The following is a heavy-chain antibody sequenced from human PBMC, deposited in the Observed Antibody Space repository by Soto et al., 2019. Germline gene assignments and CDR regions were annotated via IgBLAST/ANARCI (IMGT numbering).Heavy chain of an antibody. CDR3: AREGILLLGAFDI. CDR2: IYYTGST. J-gene: IGHJ3*02. Sequence: RSLTCSVSGGSLNNYYWNWVRQTPGKGLEWIGYIYYTGSTHYNPSLKSRVTMSVDTSKNQFSLRLTSVTAADTAVYFCAREGILLLGAFDIWGQGTVVTVSS. D-gene: IGHD3-9*01. V-gene: IGHV4-59*01. CDR1: GGSLNNYY.